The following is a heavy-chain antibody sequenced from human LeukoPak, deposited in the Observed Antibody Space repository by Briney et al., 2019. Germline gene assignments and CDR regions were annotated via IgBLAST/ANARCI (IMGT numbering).Heavy chain of an antibody. CDR3: AQQKAGYSGSPSWFDP. V-gene: IGHV1-24*01. J-gene: IGHJ5*02. CDR2: FNPEHTET. Sequence: ASVKVSCKVSGYSLSDLSLQWVRQAPGQGLEWMGGFNPEHTETIYSQKFQGRVTLTEDTSTDTAYIELSSLRSEDTAMYFCAQQKAGYSGSPSWFDPWGQGTPVTVSS. CDR1: GYSLSDLS. D-gene: IGHD5-12*01.